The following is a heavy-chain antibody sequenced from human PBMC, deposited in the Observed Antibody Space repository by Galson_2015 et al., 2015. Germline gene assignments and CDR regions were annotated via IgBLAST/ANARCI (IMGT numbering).Heavy chain of an antibody. D-gene: IGHD1-14*01. CDR2: ISYDGSDK. V-gene: IGHV3-30*03. J-gene: IGHJ4*02. Sequence: SLRLSCAASGFTFSTYGMHWVRQAPGKGLEWVAVISYDGSDKYYADSVKGRFTISRDNSKNTLYLQMNSLRADDTAVYYCARDRAGVPEIGYWGQGTLVTVSS. CDR1: GFTFSTYG. CDR3: ARDRAGVPEIGY.